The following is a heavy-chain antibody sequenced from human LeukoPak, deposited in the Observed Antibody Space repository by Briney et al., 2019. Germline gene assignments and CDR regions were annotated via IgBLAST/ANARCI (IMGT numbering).Heavy chain of an antibody. CDR3: AREASRLAIRALDP. V-gene: IGHV3-30*02. CDR1: GFTFSSYW. CDR2: IQNDESSK. D-gene: IGHD2-21*01. J-gene: IGHJ5*02. Sequence: GGSLRLSCAASGFTFSSYWMSWGRQAPGKGLEWLAFIQNDESSKYYTDRVKGRFTISRDNSKNTLYLQMNTLRVEDTAVYYCAREASRLAIRALDPWGQGTLLTASA.